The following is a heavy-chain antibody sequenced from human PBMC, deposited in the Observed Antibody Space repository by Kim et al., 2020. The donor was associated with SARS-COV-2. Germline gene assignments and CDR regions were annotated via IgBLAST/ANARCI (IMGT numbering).Heavy chain of an antibody. CDR2: IYYSGST. CDR3: ATITMVRGRFDP. Sequence: SETLSLTCTVSGGSISSSSYYWGWISQPPGKGLEWIGSIYYSGSTYYNPSLKSRVTISVDTSKNQFSLKLSSVTAADTAVYYCATITMVRGRFDPWGQGTLVTVSS. J-gene: IGHJ5*02. CDR1: GGSISSSSYY. V-gene: IGHV4-39*01. D-gene: IGHD3-10*01.